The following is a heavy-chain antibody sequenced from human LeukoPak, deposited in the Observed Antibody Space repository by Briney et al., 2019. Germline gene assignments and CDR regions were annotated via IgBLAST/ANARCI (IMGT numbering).Heavy chain of an antibody. J-gene: IGHJ4*02. Sequence: GRSLRLSCAASGFTFNDYAMYWVRQAPGKGLEGVTLISYDGYDKSYADSVRGRFTISRDNSRNSLYLQMDSLGSEDTAVYYCARDFFPIVDSTWYEIGYWGQGTLVTVSS. D-gene: IGHD2-21*01. CDR3: ARDFFPIVDSTWYEIGY. CDR2: ISYDGYDK. V-gene: IGHV3-30-3*01. CDR1: GFTFNDYA.